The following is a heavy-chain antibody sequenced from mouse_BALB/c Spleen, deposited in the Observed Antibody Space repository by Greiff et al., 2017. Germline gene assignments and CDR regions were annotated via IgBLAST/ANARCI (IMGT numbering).Heavy chain of an antibody. V-gene: IGHV1-87*01. CDR2: IYPGDGDT. CDR1: GYTFTSYW. J-gene: IGHJ4*01. Sequence: VQLQQSGAELARPGASVKLSCKASGYTFTSYWMQWVKQRPGQGLEWIGAIYPGDGDTRYTQKFKGKATLTADKSSSTAYMQLSSLASEDSAVYYCAEGDGYYAMDYWGQGTSVTVSS. D-gene: IGHD2-3*01. CDR3: AEGDGYYAMDY.